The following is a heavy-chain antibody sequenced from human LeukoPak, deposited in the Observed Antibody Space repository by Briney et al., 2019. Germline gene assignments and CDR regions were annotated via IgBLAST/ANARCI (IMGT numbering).Heavy chain of an antibody. CDR1: GYTFTSYG. Sequence: ASVKVSCKASGYTFTSYGISWVRQAPGQGLEWMGWISACNGNTNYAQKLQGRVTMTTDTSTSTAYMELRSLRSDDTAVYYCARDRVVVAANVYYGMDVWGQGTTVTVSS. V-gene: IGHV1-18*01. CDR2: ISACNGNT. D-gene: IGHD2-15*01. CDR3: ARDRVVVAANVYYGMDV. J-gene: IGHJ6*02.